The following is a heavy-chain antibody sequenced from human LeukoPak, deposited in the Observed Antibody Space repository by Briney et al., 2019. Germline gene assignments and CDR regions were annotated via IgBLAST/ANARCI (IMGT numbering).Heavy chain of an antibody. D-gene: IGHD6-25*01. Sequence: GESLKVSCKGSGYSFTNYWIGWVRQMPGKGLEWMGILYPGDSDTRYSPSFQGQVTISADKSISTAYLQWSSLKASDTAMYYCARESSGWPGDFNYWGQGTLVTVSS. J-gene: IGHJ4*02. V-gene: IGHV5-51*01. CDR3: ARESSGWPGDFNY. CDR1: GYSFTNYW. CDR2: LYPGDSDT.